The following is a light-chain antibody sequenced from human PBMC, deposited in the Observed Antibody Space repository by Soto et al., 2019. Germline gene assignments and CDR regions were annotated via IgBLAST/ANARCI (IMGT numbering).Light chain of an antibody. CDR3: SSYTNINTRACV. CDR1: SGDIGSYNR. J-gene: IGLJ1*01. Sequence: QSVLTQPASVSGSPGQSITISCTGTSGDIGSYNRDSWYQQHPGKAPKLIIYEVTDRPSGVSNRFSGSKSGNTASLTISGLQAEDEAEYYCSSYTNINTRACVFGTGTKSPS. CDR2: EVT. V-gene: IGLV2-14*01.